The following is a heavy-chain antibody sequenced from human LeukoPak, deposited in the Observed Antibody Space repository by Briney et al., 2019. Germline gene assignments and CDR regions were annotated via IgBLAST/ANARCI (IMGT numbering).Heavy chain of an antibody. Sequence: SETLSLTCTVSGGSIGSSSYYWGWIRQPPGKGLEWIGSIYYSGSTYYNPSLKSRVTISVDTSKNQFSLKLSSVTAADTAVYYCARHEGYCSSTSCYTGYFQHWGQGTLVTVSS. D-gene: IGHD2-2*02. CDR3: ARHEGYCSSTSCYTGYFQH. V-gene: IGHV4-39*01. CDR1: GGSIGSSSYY. CDR2: IYYSGST. J-gene: IGHJ1*01.